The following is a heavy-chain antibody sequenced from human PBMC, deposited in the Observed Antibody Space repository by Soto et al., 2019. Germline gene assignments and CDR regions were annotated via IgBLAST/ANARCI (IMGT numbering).Heavy chain of an antibody. D-gene: IGHD1-1*01. CDR1: GDSISSRDYF. V-gene: IGHV4-30-4*01. CDR3: ARGWLGPARTSVPTGSEA. Sequence: SETLSLTCTVSGDSISSRDYFWGWIRQPPGQALECIGYAYKSATTYYNPSFESRVAISVDTSKSQFSLKVTSVTAADTAGYFWARGWLGPARTSVPTGSEAWGRG. J-gene: IGHJ4*02. CDR2: AYKSATT.